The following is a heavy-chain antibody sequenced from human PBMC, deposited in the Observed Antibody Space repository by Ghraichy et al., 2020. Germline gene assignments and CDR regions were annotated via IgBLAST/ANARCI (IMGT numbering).Heavy chain of an antibody. CDR1: GGSFSGYY. J-gene: IGHJ5*02. V-gene: IGHV4-34*01. CDR3: ARGHYDNNWFDP. Sequence: SETLSLTCAVYGGSFSGYYWSWIRQPPGKGLEWIGEINHSGSTNYNPSLKSRVTISVDTSKNQFSLKLSSVTAADTAVYYCARGHYDNNWFDPWGQGTLVTVSS. CDR2: INHSGST. D-gene: IGHD3-9*01.